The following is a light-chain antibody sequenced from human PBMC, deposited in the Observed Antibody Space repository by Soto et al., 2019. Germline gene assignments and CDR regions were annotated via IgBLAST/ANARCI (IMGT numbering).Light chain of an antibody. V-gene: IGLV2-14*01. J-gene: IGLJ1*01. CDR3: SSLRSNRGV. CDR1: SSDIGRYNY. Sequence: QSALTQPASVSGSPGQSITISCTGTSSDIGRYNYVSWYQQHPGKAPKLIIYEVSNRPSGVSNRFSGSKSDNTASLTISGLQAEDEADYYCSSLRSNRGVFGTGTKLTVL. CDR2: EVS.